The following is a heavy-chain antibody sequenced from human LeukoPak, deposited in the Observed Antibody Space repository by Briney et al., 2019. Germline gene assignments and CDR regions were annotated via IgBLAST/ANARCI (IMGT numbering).Heavy chain of an antibody. CDR3: ARIKVVRGINWFDP. J-gene: IGHJ5*02. Sequence: SETLSLTCGVPGYSISSGYYWGWIRQPPGKGLEWIGSINHSGSTYYNPSLKSRVTISVDTSKNQFSLKLSSVTAADTAVYFCARIKVVRGINWFDPWGQGTLVTVSS. CDR2: INHSGST. D-gene: IGHD3-10*01. CDR1: GYSISSGYY. V-gene: IGHV4-38-2*01.